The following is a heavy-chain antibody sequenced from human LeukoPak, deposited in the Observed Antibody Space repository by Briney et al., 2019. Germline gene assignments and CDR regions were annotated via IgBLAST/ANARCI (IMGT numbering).Heavy chain of an antibody. CDR1: GFSFRSYW. CDR2: INSDGSAT. J-gene: IGHJ6*02. CDR3: ARGNYGMDV. V-gene: IGHV3-74*01. Sequence: GGSLRLSCAASGFSFRSYWMYWVRQAPGKGLVWVSRINSDGSATSSADAVKGRFTISRDNAKNTLYLQLNSLRAEDTAVYYCARGNYGMDVWGQGTRVIVSS.